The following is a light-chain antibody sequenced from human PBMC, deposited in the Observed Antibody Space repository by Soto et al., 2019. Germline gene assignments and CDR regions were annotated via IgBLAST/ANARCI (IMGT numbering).Light chain of an antibody. V-gene: IGKV3-15*01. J-gene: IGKJ4*01. Sequence: IVMTQSPATLSLSPGERATLSCRASQTINSNLAWYQQKPGQAPRLFIFRASSRATGIPARFSGSGSGTEFNLTISSLQSEDFAVYYCQQYNNWPRATFGGGTKVDIK. CDR1: QTINSN. CDR2: RAS. CDR3: QQYNNWPRAT.